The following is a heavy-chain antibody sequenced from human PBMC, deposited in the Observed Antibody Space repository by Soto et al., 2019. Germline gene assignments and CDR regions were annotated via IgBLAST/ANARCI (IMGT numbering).Heavy chain of an antibody. CDR3: AMFHWWSEYYYYGMDV. Sequence: QVQLVESGGGVVQPGRSLRLSCAASGFTFSRYAMHWVRQAPGKGLEWVAVISYDGSNKYYADSVKGRFTISRDNSKNTLYLQMNSLRAEDTAVYYCAMFHWWSEYYYYGMDVWGQGTTVTVSS. CDR1: GFTFSRYA. CDR2: ISYDGSNK. D-gene: IGHD2-15*01. V-gene: IGHV3-30-3*01. J-gene: IGHJ6*02.